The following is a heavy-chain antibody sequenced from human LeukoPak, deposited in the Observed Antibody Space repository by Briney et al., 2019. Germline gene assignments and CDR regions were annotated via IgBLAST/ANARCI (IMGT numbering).Heavy chain of an antibody. J-gene: IGHJ4*02. Sequence: SETLSLTCIVSGGSISSLNLWSWLRQPPGKGLEWIGEMYLGGTTNFNPSLKSRVTILIDKSKNQLSLQLTSVTAADTAVYYCAGLEGRYSTVWFYLFDYWGQGALVTVSS. CDR3: AGLEGRYSTVWFYLFDY. V-gene: IGHV4-4*02. CDR2: MYLGGTT. D-gene: IGHD6-19*01. CDR1: GGSISSLNL.